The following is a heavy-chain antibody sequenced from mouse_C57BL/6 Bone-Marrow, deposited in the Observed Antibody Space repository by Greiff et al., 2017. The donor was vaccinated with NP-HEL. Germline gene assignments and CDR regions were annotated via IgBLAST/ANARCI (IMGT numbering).Heavy chain of an antibody. V-gene: IGHV1-55*01. D-gene: IGHD2-3*01. CDR2: IYPGSGST. Sequence: QVQLQQPGAELVKPGASVKMSCKASGYTFTSYWITWVKQRPGQGLEWIGDIYPGSGSTNYNEKFKSKATMTVDTSANTAYMQLSRLTSEDSAVYYCASAGWFSWYFDVWGTGTTVTVAS. CDR1: GYTFTSYW. J-gene: IGHJ1*03. CDR3: ASAGWFSWYFDV.